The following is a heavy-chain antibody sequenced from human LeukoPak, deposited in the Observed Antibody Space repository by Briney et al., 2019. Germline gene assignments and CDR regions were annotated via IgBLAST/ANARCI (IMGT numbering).Heavy chain of an antibody. CDR3: ARVADYYGSGNGFDP. CDR1: GGSINSPFS. Sequence: SETLSLTCAVSGGSINSPFSWCWVRQPPGKGLEWIGEIYHSGNSNYNPSLKSRVTISIDKSKNQFSLKLSSVTAADTAVYYCARVADYYGSGNGFDPWGQGTLVTVSS. J-gene: IGHJ5*02. CDR2: IYHSGNS. V-gene: IGHV4-4*02. D-gene: IGHD3-10*01.